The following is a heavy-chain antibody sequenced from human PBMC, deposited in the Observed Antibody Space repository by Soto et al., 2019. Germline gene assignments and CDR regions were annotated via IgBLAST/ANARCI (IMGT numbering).Heavy chain of an antibody. Sequence: ASVKVSCKASGYTFISYDINWVRQTAGQGLEWMGWMSPKTANTGYAQKFQGRVTMTRSTSISTAYMELSSLTSEDTAVYYCTGGPPNWGFDYWGQGTLVTVSS. J-gene: IGHJ4*02. CDR3: TGGPPNWGFDY. CDR1: GYTFISYD. D-gene: IGHD7-27*01. V-gene: IGHV1-8*01. CDR2: MSPKTANT.